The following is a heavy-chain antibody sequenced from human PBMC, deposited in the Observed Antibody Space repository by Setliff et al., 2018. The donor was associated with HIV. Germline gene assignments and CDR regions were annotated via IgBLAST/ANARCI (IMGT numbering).Heavy chain of an antibody. Sequence: SETLSLTCAVYGGSFSGYYWNWIRQPPGKGLEWIGDINHSGSTNYNPSLKSRVTISLDTSKNQFSLKLSSVTAADTAVYYCAREGYNVLRYFNWLSAEWLDYWGPGTLVTVSS. CDR2: INHSGST. CDR1: GGSFSGYY. CDR3: AREGYNVLRYFNWLSAEWLDY. V-gene: IGHV4-34*01. D-gene: IGHD3-9*01. J-gene: IGHJ4*02.